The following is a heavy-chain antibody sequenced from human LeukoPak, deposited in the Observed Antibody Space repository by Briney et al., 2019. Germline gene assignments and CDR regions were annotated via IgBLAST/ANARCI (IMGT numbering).Heavy chain of an antibody. CDR1: GYRFTTDW. D-gene: IGHD2-15*01. J-gene: IGHJ4*02. Sequence: GESLKISCKGSGYRFTTDWIGWVRQMPGKGLDWMGIIYPGVSDTRYSPSFQGQVAISADKSVNTAYLQWSSLKASDTAMYYCARLSGRVVCSAGSCYIDSWGQGTLVTVSS. CDR2: IYPGVSDT. CDR3: ARLSGRVVCSAGSCYIDS. V-gene: IGHV5-51*01.